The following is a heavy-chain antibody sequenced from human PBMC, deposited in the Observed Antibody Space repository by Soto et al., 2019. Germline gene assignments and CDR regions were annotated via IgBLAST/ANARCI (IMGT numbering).Heavy chain of an antibody. V-gene: IGHV4-39*01. J-gene: IGHJ4*02. CDR1: GGSISSSSYY. D-gene: IGHD6-13*01. CDR3: ARGYSSSWYYGY. Sequence: SETLSLTCTVSGGSISSSSYYWGWIRQPPGKGLEWIGSIYYSGSTYYNPSLKSRVTISVDTSKNQFSLKLSSVTAADTAVYYCARGYSSSWYYGYWGQGTLVTVSS. CDR2: IYYSGST.